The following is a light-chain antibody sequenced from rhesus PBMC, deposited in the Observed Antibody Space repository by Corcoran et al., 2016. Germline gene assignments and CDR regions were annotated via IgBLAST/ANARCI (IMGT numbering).Light chain of an antibody. V-gene: IGKV1-33*02. Sequence: DIQMTQSPSSLSAAVGDTVTITRQASQGISKSLAWYQQKPGKAPKLLSYDASTLQSGVPSRFSGSGSGTEVTLTFSSLQPDEFATYYCQQHSSYPWTFSQGTKVEI. CDR3: QQHSSYPWT. CDR1: QGISKS. CDR2: DAS. J-gene: IGKJ1*01.